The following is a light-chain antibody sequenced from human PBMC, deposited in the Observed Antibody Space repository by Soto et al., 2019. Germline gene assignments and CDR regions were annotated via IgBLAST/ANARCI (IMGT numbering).Light chain of an antibody. CDR2: GAS. J-gene: IGKJ1*01. CDR1: LSVSSSY. CDR3: QQYGSSPPT. Sequence: EIVLTPSPGTLSLSQGERATLSCRASLSVSSSYLAWYQQKPGQAPRLLIYGASNRATGIPDRVSGSGSGTDFTLTISRLEPEDFAVYYCQQYGSSPPTFGQGTKVDIK. V-gene: IGKV3-20*01.